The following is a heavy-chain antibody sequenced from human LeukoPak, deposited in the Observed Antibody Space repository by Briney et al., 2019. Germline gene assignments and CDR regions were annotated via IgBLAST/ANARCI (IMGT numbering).Heavy chain of an antibody. Sequence: SETLSLTCAVYGGSFSNHYWTWFRQSPGKGLVWIGEINQSGNTNYNPSLKSRVTMSVDTSKNQFSLKLTSVTAADTAVYYCARLPGVVDFDSWGQGTLVTVSS. CDR1: GGSFSNHY. CDR2: INQSGNT. D-gene: IGHD2-21*01. CDR3: ARLPGVVDFDS. V-gene: IGHV4-34*01. J-gene: IGHJ4*02.